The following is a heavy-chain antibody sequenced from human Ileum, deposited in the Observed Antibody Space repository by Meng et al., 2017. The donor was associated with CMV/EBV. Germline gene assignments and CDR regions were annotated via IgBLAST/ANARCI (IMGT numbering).Heavy chain of an antibody. D-gene: IGHD2-2*01. CDR3: AGESGVPNGMDV. V-gene: IGHV3-53*01. J-gene: IGHJ6*02. CDR1: GFSVSKNY. CDR2: IYGGGTT. Sequence: LSLTCAASGFSVSKNYMNWVRQAPGKGLEWVSVIYGGGTTYYADSVKGRFTISRDNSKNTLFLQMDSLRAEDTAVYYCAGESGVPNGMDVWGQGTTVTVSS.